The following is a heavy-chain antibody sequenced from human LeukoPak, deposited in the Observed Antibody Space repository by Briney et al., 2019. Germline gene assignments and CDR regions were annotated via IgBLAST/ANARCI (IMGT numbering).Heavy chain of an antibody. CDR2: INDLGTAT. J-gene: IGHJ4*02. CDR3: GRIAAAGIDY. D-gene: IGHD6-13*01. CDR1: RW. V-gene: IGHV3-74*01. Sequence: GGSLRLSCAGSRWMHWVRQAPGKGLVWVSGINDLGTATYYADSVKGRFTISRDNAKNTVSLQMNSLSAEDTAVYYCGRIAAAGIDYWGQGTLVTVSS.